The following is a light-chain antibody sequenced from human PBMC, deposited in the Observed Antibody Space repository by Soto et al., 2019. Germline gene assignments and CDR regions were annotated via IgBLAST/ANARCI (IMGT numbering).Light chain of an antibody. CDR1: QSISSW. V-gene: IGKV1-5*01. CDR2: DAS. J-gene: IGKJ4*02. Sequence: DIPMTQSPSTLSASVGDRVTITCRASQSISSWLAWYQQRPGKAPKLLIYDASSLERGVPARFSGSGSGTEFTLTISSLQPDDCATYYCQQYKSYSPLTFGGGTKVEIK. CDR3: QQYKSYSPLT.